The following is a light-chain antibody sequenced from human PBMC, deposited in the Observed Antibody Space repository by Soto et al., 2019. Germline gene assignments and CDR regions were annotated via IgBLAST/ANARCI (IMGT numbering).Light chain of an antibody. Sequence: EIVLTQSPATLSLSPGDRATLSCRTSQSVSSYFAWYQQKPGRAPRLLIYDASNRATGIPARFIASGSGTDFTLTISSLEPEDFAVYYCQQRSNWPITFGQGTRLEL. J-gene: IGKJ5*01. V-gene: IGKV3-11*01. CDR3: QQRSNWPIT. CDR2: DAS. CDR1: QSVSSY.